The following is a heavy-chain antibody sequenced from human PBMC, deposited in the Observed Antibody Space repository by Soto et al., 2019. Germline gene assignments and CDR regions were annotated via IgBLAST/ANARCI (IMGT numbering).Heavy chain of an antibody. CDR1: GFSFSSYS. CDR3: AVLWGVELATRFDY. J-gene: IGHJ4*02. D-gene: IGHD3-16*01. CDR2: LSSSSSYI. Sequence: GGSLRLSCAASGFSFSSYSMNWVRQAPGKGLEWVSSLSSSSSYIYYADSVKGRFTISRDNAKNSLYLQMNSLRAEDTAVYYCAVLWGVELATRFDYWGQGTLVTVSS. V-gene: IGHV3-21*01.